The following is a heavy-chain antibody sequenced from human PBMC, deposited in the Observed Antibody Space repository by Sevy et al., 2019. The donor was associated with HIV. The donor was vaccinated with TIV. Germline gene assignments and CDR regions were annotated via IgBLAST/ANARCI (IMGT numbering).Heavy chain of an antibody. D-gene: IGHD2-2*01. CDR1: GYTFSNYW. CDR3: ARYPIVVVPAAEYYFDN. CDR2: IYPGDSDT. J-gene: IGHJ4*02. V-gene: IGHV5-51*01. Sequence: GESLKISCKGSGYTFSNYWIGWVRQMPGKGLEWMGVIYPGDSDTRYSPSFQGQVNISADKSSSTAYLQWSSLKTSDIAIYYCARYPIVVVPAAEYYFDNWGQGTLVTVSS.